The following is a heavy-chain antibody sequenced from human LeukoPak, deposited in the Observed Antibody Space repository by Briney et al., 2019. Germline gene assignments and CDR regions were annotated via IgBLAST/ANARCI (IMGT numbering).Heavy chain of an antibody. CDR2: ISGSGEGT. D-gene: IGHD4/OR15-4a*01. CDR1: DYAFYSYA. Sequence: GGSLRLSCAGSDYAFYSYAMTWVRQAPGKGLEWVSAISGSGEGTYYSDSVKGRFTISRDNFKDMLYLQMNDLRAEDTAVYYCTSDYGLYYYYMALWGKGTTVTVS. J-gene: IGHJ6*03. V-gene: IGHV3-23*01. CDR3: TSDYGLYYYYMAL.